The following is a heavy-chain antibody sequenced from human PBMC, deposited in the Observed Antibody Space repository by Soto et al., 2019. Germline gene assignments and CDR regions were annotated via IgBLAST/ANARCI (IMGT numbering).Heavy chain of an antibody. D-gene: IGHD6-13*01. J-gene: IGHJ4*02. CDR1: GFTFSNAW. CDR3: TASFRLAAAGTERFRK. Sequence: GGSLRLSCAASGFTFSNAWMNWVRQAPGKGLEWVGRIKSKTDGGTTDYAAPVKGRFTISRDDSKNTLYLQMNSLKTEDTAVYYCTASFRLAAAGTERFRKWGQGTLVTVSS. V-gene: IGHV3-15*07. CDR2: IKSKTDGGTT.